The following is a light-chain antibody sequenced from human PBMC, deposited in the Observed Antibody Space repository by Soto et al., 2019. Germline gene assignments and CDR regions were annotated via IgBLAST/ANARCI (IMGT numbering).Light chain of an antibody. CDR1: SANIGSNF. CDR3: ATWDDSRYV. CDR2: KNN. J-gene: IGLJ1*01. V-gene: IGLV1-47*01. Sequence: QAVVTQPPSASGTPGQRVTISCSGSSANIGSNFVYWYQQLPGTAPKLLIYKNNQRPSGVPDRFSGSKSGTSASLAISGLRSEDEADYYCATWDDSRYVFGTGTKLTV.